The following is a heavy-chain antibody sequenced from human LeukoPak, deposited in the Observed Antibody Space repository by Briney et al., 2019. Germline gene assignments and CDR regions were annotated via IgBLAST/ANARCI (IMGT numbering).Heavy chain of an antibody. D-gene: IGHD4-11*01. CDR1: GYSFTNYW. J-gene: IGHJ4*02. Sequence: HGESLKISCKASGYSFTNYWISWVRQMPGKGLEWMGRIDPSDSHTDYSPSLQGHVTFSTDKSTTTAYLQWSSLKASDTAIYYWASHSSYYGNYCLPHYWPRGTLVSVFS. CDR3: ASHSSYYGNYCLPHY. CDR2: IDPSDSHT. V-gene: IGHV5-10-1*01.